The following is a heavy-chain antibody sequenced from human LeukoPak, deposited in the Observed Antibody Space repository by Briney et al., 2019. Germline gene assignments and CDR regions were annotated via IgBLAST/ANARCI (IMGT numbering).Heavy chain of an antibody. D-gene: IGHD5-12*01. J-gene: IGHJ4*02. CDR3: TTRRGYSGYDSFDY. CDR2: IKSKTDGGTT. V-gene: IGHV3-15*01. Sequence: PGGSLRLSCAASGFTFSNAWMSWVRQAPGKGLEWVGRIKSKTDGGTTDYAAPVKGRFTISRDDSKNTLYLLMNSLKTEDTAVYYCTTRRGYSGYDSFDYWGQGTLVTVSS. CDR1: GFTFSNAW.